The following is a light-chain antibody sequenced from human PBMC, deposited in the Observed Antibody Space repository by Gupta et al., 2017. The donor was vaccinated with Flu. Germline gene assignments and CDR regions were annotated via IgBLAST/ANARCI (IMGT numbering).Light chain of an antibody. CDR2: EAY. J-gene: IGLJ2*01. Sequence: QSALTQPASVSGSPGQSITISCPGTSSDIGGFNLVSWYHLHPDKAPKLLIFEAYKRPSGVSNRFSGSKSGNTASLTISGLQAEDEADYYCCSYAGSSTLIFGGGTKLTVL. CDR3: CSYAGSSTLI. CDR1: SSDIGGFNL. V-gene: IGLV2-23*01.